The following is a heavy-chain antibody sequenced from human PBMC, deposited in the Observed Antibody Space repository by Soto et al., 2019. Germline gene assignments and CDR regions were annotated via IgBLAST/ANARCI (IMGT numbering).Heavy chain of an antibody. CDR1: GDSISNHY. Sequence: SETLSLTCTVSGDSISNHYSSWIRQPPGKGLEWIGYIYYNGNTNYNPSLKSRVTMSVDTSKNQFSLKLSSVTAADTAVYYCARSNWYSEYWGQGTLVTVSS. D-gene: IGHD7-27*01. CDR3: ARSNWYSEY. J-gene: IGHJ4*02. CDR2: IYYNGNT. V-gene: IGHV4-59*11.